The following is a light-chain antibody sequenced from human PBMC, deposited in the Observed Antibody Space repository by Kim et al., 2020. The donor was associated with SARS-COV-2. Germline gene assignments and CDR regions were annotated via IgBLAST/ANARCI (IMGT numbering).Light chain of an antibody. V-gene: IGLV3-1*01. CDR3: QAWDSSTVV. CDR2: QDS. J-gene: IGLJ2*01. CDR1: KLGDKY. Sequence: SYELTQPPSVSVSPGQTASITCSGDKLGDKYVCWYQQKAGQSPVLLIYQDSKRPSGVPERFSGSNSGNTATLTISGTQAMDEADYYCQAWDSSTVVFGGGTQLTVL.